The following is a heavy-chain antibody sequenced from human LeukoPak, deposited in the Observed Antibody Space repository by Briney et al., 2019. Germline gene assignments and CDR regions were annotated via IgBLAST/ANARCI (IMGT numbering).Heavy chain of an antibody. J-gene: IGHJ4*02. D-gene: IGHD3-10*01. CDR3: AKADRGWGVITKD. CDR2: IGGSGDFT. V-gene: IGHV3-23*01. Sequence: GGSLRLSCAASGFTFSTYAMSWVRQAPGKGLEWVSAIGGSGDFTYYAEYVRGRFTISRDNSKKTLYLQMNRLRAEDTAVYYCAKADRGWGVITKDWGQGTLVTVSS. CDR1: GFTFSTYA.